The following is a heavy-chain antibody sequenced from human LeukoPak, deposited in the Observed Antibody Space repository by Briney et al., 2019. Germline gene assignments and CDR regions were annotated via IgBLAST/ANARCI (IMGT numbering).Heavy chain of an antibody. CDR2: IDHTGST. CDR3: ARVHKRSFYYDSSGSRDAFDI. D-gene: IGHD3-22*01. V-gene: IGHV4-34*01. J-gene: IGHJ3*02. CDR1: GGSFSGYY. Sequence: SETLSLTCAVYGGSFSGYYWTWIRQSPGKGLEWIGEIDHTGSTNYNPSLKTRVTISVDTSKNQFSLKLSSVTAADTAVYYCARVHKRSFYYDSSGSRDAFDIWGQGTMVTVSS.